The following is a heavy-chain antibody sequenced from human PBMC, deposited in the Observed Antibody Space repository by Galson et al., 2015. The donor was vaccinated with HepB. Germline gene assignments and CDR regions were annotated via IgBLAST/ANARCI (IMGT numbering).Heavy chain of an antibody. D-gene: IGHD2-21*02. CDR3: ARVVGAYCGGDCYSFDY. CDR1: GGSISSYY. CDR2: IYHSGST. V-gene: IGHV4-59*12. J-gene: IGHJ4*02. Sequence: TLSLTCTVSGGSISSYYWSWIRQPPGKGLEWIGYIYHSGSTNYNPSLKSRVTISVDTSKNQFSLKLSSVTAADTAVYYCARVVGAYCGGDCYSFDYWGQGTLVTVSS.